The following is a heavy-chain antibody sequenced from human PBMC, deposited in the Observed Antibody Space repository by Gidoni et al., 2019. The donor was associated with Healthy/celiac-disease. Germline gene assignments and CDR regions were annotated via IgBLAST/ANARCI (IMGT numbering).Heavy chain of an antibody. J-gene: IGHJ3*02. CDR2: INHSGST. CDR1: GGSFSGYY. D-gene: IGHD2-21*01. V-gene: IGHV4-34*01. CDR3: ARGPRSTYCGGDCYPPHI. Sequence: QVQLQQWGAGLLKPSATLSLHCAVYGGSFSGYYWSWIRQPPGKGLEWIGEINHSGSTNYNPSLKSRVTISVDTSKNQFSLKLSSVTAADTAVYYCARGPRSTYCGGDCYPPHIWGQGTMVTVSS.